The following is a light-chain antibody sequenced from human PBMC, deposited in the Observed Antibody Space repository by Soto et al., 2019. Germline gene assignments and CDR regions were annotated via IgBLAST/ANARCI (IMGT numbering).Light chain of an antibody. Sequence: DIQMTQSPSAMSASVGDRVTITYRASQDINNYLVWFQQKPGTVPKRLIYAASSLQSGVPSRFSGSRSGTEFTLTISSLQPEDFATYYCLQHNSYPLTFGGGTKVEIK. CDR2: AAS. J-gene: IGKJ4*01. CDR3: LQHNSYPLT. V-gene: IGKV1-17*03. CDR1: QDINNY.